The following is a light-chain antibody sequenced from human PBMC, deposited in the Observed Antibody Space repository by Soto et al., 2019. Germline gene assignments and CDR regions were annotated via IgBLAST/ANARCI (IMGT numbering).Light chain of an antibody. CDR2: AAS. CDR3: QQYYGYPRT. CDR1: QGISNS. V-gene: IGKV1-8*01. Sequence: AIRMTQSPSSFSASTGDRVTITCRASQGISNSLAWYQQKPGKAPKLLIYAASTLQSGVPSRFSGSGSGTDFTLSISHLQSEDFATYYCQQYYGYPRTFGQGTKVEIK. J-gene: IGKJ1*01.